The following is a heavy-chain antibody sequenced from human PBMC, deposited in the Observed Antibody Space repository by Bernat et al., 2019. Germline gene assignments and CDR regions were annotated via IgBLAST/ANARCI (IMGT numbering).Heavy chain of an antibody. CDR3: AKSLLSVVVVAATWFDP. D-gene: IGHD2-15*01. V-gene: IGHV3-23*01. CDR1: GFTFSSYA. Sequence: EVQLLESGGGLVQPGGSLRLSCAASGFTFSSYAMSWVRQAPGKGLEWVSAISGSGGSTYYADSVKGRFTISRDNSKNTLYLQMNSLRAEDTAVYYCAKSLLSVVVVAATWFDPWGQGTLVTVPS. J-gene: IGHJ5*02. CDR2: ISGSGGST.